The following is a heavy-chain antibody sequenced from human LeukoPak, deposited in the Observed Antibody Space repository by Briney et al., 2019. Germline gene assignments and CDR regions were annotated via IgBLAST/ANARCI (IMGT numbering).Heavy chain of an antibody. J-gene: IGHJ4*02. CDR3: AKDWLVRQWLVLFWDY. V-gene: IGHV3-30*18. Sequence: GGSLRLSCAASGFTFSSYGMHWVRQAPGKGLEWVAVISYDGSNKYYADSVKGRFTTSRDNSKNTLYLQMNSLRAEDTAVYYCAKDWLVRQWLVLFWDYWGQGTLVTVSS. CDR1: GFTFSSYG. CDR2: ISYDGSNK. D-gene: IGHD6-19*01.